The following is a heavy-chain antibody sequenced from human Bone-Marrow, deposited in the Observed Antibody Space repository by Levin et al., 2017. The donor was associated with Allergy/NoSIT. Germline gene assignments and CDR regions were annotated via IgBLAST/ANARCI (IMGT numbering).Heavy chain of an antibody. CDR3: ARGPATGGYDY. CDR2: IDPNSVGP. D-gene: IGHD7-27*01. CDR1: GYTFTGYY. V-gene: IGHV1-2*02. J-gene: IGHJ4*02. Sequence: ASVKVSCKASGYTFTGYYIHWLRQAPGQGLEWRGWIDPNSVGPNYAQNFQGRVTMTRDTSISTAYMDLSRLRSDDMAVYYCARGPATGGYDYWGQGTLVTVSS.